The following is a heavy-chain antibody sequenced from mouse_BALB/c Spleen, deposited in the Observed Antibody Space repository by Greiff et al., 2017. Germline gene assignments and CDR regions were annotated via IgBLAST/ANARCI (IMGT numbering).Heavy chain of an antibody. Sequence: EVQLVESGGGLVKPGGSLKLSCAASGFTFSDYYMYWVRQTPEKRLEWVATISDGGSYTYYPDSVKGRFTISRDNAKNNLYLQMSSLKSEDTAMYYCARPSHYYGSSFAYWGQGTLVTVSA. J-gene: IGHJ3*01. CDR3: ARPSHYYGSSFAY. D-gene: IGHD1-1*01. CDR1: GFTFSDYY. V-gene: IGHV5-4*02. CDR2: ISDGGSYT.